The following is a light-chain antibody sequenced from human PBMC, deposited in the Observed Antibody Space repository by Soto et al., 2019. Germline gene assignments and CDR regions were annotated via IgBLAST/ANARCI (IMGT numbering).Light chain of an antibody. CDR3: SSYTSSSTSV. CDR1: ASDIGGYNY. Sequence: QSALTQPASVSGSPGQSITISCTGTASDIGGYNYVSWYQQHPDKAPKLMLYDVTNRPSGVSNRFSGSKSGNTASLTISGLQAEDEADYYCSSYTSSSTSVFGGGTKLTVL. CDR2: DVT. V-gene: IGLV2-14*03. J-gene: IGLJ2*01.